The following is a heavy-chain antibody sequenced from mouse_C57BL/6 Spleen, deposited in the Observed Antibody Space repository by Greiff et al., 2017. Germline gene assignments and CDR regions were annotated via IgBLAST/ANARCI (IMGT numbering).Heavy chain of an antibody. V-gene: IGHV1-66*01. J-gene: IGHJ4*01. D-gene: IGHD2-4*01. CDR1: GYSFTSYY. CDR2: IYPGSGNT. Sequence: QVQLQQSGPELVKPGASVKISCKASGYSFTSYYIHWVKQRPGQGLEWIGWIYPGSGNTKYNEKFKGKATLTADTSSSTAYMQLSSLTSEDSAVYYCARCDYDGDYYAMDYWGQGTSVTVSS. CDR3: ARCDYDGDYYAMDY.